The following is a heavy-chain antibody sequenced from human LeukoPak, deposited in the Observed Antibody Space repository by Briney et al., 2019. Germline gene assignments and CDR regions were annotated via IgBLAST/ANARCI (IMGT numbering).Heavy chain of an antibody. Sequence: ASVKVSCKTSGYRFNAYGILWVRQAPGHGLEYVGGISTFSGSADYAQKFQGRVYVITDRSASTADLELTKLTSSDTHLYYCARADGTNSGLHAFDVWGLGTMVTVAS. V-gene: IGHV1-18*01. J-gene: IGHJ3*01. D-gene: IGHD4-23*01. CDR3: ARADGTNSGLHAFDV. CDR1: GYRFNAYG. CDR2: ISTFSGSA.